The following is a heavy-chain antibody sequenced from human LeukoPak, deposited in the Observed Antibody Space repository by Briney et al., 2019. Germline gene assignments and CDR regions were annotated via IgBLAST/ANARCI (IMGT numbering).Heavy chain of an antibody. CDR3: AKGIGLLWFGEFSAFDY. J-gene: IGHJ4*02. CDR1: GFTFSSYG. Sequence: PGGSLRLSCAASGFTFSSYGMHWVRQAPGKGLEWVAFIRYDGSNKYYADSVKGRFTISRDNSKNTLYLQMNSLRAEDTAVYYCAKGIGLLWFGEFSAFDYWGQGTLVTVSS. V-gene: IGHV3-30*02. CDR2: IRYDGSNK. D-gene: IGHD3-10*01.